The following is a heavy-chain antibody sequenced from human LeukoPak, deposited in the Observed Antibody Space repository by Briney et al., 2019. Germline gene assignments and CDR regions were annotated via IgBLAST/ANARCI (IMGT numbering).Heavy chain of an antibody. Sequence: GGSLRLSCAASGFTFSSYAMNWVRQAPGKGLEWVSAISGSDDDTYYADSVKGRFTISRDNAKNSLYLQMNSLRAEDTAVYYCAELGITMIGGVWGKGTTVTISS. J-gene: IGHJ6*04. CDR3: AELGITMIGGV. CDR1: GFTFSSYA. CDR2: ISGSDDDT. V-gene: IGHV3-23*01. D-gene: IGHD3-10*02.